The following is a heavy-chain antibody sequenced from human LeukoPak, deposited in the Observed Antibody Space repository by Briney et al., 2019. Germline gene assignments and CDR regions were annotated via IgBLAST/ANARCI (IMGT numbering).Heavy chain of an antibody. CDR2: INHSGST. CDR1: GGSFGGYY. CDR3: ARGQGRRPMAPADY. D-gene: IGHD3-10*01. J-gene: IGHJ4*02. V-gene: IGHV4-34*01. Sequence: PSETLSLTCAVYGGSFGGYYWSWIRQPPGKGLEWIGEINHSGSTNYNPSLKSRVTISVDTSKNQFSLKLSSVTAADTAVYYCARGQGRRPMAPADYWGQGTLVTVSS.